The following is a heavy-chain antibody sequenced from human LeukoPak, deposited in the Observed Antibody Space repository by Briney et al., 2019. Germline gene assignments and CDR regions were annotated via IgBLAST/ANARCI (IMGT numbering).Heavy chain of an antibody. CDR2: IRRKGKSYET. V-gene: IGHV3-73*01. D-gene: IGHD1-26*01. J-gene: IGHJ3*02. CDR3: SRHDSSIVGGNDAFDI. Sequence: GGSLTLSCAASGLSFSASAMDSVRLPSRKGLGLVGCIRRKGKSYETAYDASVTGRFTISRDDSKNTAYLQMNSLKTEDTAVYYCSRHDSSIVGGNDAFDIWGQGTMVTVSS. CDR1: GLSFSASA.